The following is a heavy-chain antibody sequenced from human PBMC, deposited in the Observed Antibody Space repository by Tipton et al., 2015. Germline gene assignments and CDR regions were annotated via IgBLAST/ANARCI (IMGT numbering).Heavy chain of an antibody. D-gene: IGHD2-21*02. J-gene: IGHJ4*02. CDR1: GGSISSGGYY. Sequence: TLSLTCTVSGGSISSGGYYWSWIRQHPGKGLEYIGYIYYSGSTYYNPSLKSRVTISVDTSKKQFSLKLSSVTAADTAVYYCARASVVVTALDYWGQGTLVTVSS. V-gene: IGHV4-31*03. CDR2: IYYSGST. CDR3: ARASVVVTALDY.